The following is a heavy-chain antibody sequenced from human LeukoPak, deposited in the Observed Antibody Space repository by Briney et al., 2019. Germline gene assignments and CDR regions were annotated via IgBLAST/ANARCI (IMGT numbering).Heavy chain of an antibody. CDR1: GFTFDMST. CDR2: MKEDGTEI. Sequence: GGSLRLSCVVSGFTFDMSTMTWVRQAPGKGPEWVAKMKEDGTEIFYAGSVAGRFTISRDKSKNSLYLRMNSLRVEDTAVYYCATGGAPGGRFENWGQGTLVTVSS. J-gene: IGHJ4*02. V-gene: IGHV3-7*01. CDR3: ATGGAPGGRFEN. D-gene: IGHD3-16*01.